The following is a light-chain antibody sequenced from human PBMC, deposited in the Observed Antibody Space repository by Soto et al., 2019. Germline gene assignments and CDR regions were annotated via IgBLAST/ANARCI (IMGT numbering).Light chain of an antibody. J-gene: IGLJ1*01. V-gene: IGLV1-40*01. Sequence: QSVLTQPPSVSGAPGQRVTISCTGINSNIGAGYDVHWYLQLPGTAPKLLVYTNNNRPSGVPDRFSGSKSGTSASLAITGLQAEDEADYYCQSYDSRLSAYVFGTGTKVTVL. CDR1: NSNIGAGYD. CDR2: TNN. CDR3: QSYDSRLSAYV.